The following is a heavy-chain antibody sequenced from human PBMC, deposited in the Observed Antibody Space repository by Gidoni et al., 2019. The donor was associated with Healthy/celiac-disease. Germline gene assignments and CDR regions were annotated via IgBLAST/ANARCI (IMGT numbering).Heavy chain of an antibody. CDR1: GGSLLGYY. CDR3: ARGELLGAFDI. V-gene: IGHV4-34*01. Sequence: QVQLQQWGAGLLKPSETLSLTCAVSGGSLLGYYWSWIRQPPGKGLEWIGEINHSGSTTYNPSLKSRVTISVDTSKNQFSLKLSSVTAADTAVYYCARGELLGAFDIWGQGTMVTVSS. J-gene: IGHJ3*02. CDR2: INHSGST. D-gene: IGHD3-10*01.